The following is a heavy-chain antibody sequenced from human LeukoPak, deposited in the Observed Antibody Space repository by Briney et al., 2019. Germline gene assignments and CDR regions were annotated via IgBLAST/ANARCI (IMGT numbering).Heavy chain of an antibody. J-gene: IGHJ5*02. D-gene: IGHD1-26*01. CDR2: MNQDGSGR. CDR3: TREDRVGGSLDA. CDR1: GFTFSTYW. Sequence: PGGSLRLFCTASGFTFSTYWMSWVRQAPGKGLEWVASMNQDGSGRHYSDSVKGRFTISRDNAKNSVSLQMNSLRVEDTALYYCTREDRVGGSLDAWGQGTLVTVSS. V-gene: IGHV3-7*01.